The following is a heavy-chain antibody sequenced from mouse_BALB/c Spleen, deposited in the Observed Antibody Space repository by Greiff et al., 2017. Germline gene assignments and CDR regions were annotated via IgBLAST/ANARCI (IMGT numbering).Heavy chain of an antibody. Sequence: QVQLQQSGAELARPGASVKMSCKASGYTFTSYTMHWVKQRPGQGLEWIGYINPSSGYTNYNQKFKDKATLTADKSSSTAYMQLSSLTSEDSAVYYCARAGGRGAMDYWGQGTSVTVSS. CDR2: INPSSGYT. CDR1: GYTFTSYT. J-gene: IGHJ4*01. V-gene: IGHV1-4*01. CDR3: ARAGGRGAMDY.